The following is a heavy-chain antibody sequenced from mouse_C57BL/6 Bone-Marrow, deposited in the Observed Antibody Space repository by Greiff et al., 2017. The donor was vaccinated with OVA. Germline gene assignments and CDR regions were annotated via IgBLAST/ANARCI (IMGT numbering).Heavy chain of an antibody. J-gene: IGHJ4*01. V-gene: IGHV1-69*01. CDR3: AGGDFAMDY. CDR2: IDPSDSYT. CDR1: GYTFTSYW. Sequence: VQLQQPGAELVMPGASVKLSCKASGYTFTSYWMHWVKQRPGQGLEWIGEIDPSDSYTNYNQKFKGKSTLTVDKSSSTAYMQLSSLTSEDSAVYHCAGGDFAMDYWGQGTSVTVSS.